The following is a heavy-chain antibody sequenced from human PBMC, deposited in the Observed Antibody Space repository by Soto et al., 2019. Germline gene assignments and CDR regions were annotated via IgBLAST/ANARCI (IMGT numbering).Heavy chain of an antibody. CDR1: GFTFSSYA. V-gene: IGHV3-23*01. J-gene: IGHJ4*02. CDR2: ISGSGGST. CDR3: AKDGIAAAGTPTYFDY. Sequence: EVQLLESGGGLVQPGGSLRLSCAASGFTFSSYAMSWVRQAPGKGLEWVSAISGSGGSTYYADSVKGRFTISRDNSKNTLYLQMNSLRAEDTAVYYCAKDGIAAAGTPTYFDYWGQGTLVTVSS. D-gene: IGHD6-13*01.